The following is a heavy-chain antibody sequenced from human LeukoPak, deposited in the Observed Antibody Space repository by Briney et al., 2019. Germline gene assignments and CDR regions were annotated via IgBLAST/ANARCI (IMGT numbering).Heavy chain of an antibody. Sequence: GGSLRLSCAASGFTFSSYEMSWVRQAPGKGLEWVSYISSSGSTIYYADSVKGRFTISRDNAKNSLYLQMNSLRAEDTAVYYCARDHSRWGLDYWGQGTLVTVSS. D-gene: IGHD7-27*01. J-gene: IGHJ4*02. CDR2: ISSSGSTI. V-gene: IGHV3-48*03. CDR3: ARDHSRWGLDY. CDR1: GFTFSSYE.